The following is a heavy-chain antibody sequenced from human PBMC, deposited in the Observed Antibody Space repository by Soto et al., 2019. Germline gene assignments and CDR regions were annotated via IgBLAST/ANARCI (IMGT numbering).Heavy chain of an antibody. V-gene: IGHV1-69*13. Sequence: AASVKVSCKASGGTFSSYAISWVRQAPGQGLEWMGGIIPIFGTANYAQKFQGRVTITADESTSTAYMELSSLRSEDTAVYYCARGMEQLVPGYYYGMDVWGQGTTVTVS. J-gene: IGHJ6*02. CDR1: GGTFSSYA. CDR3: ARGMEQLVPGYYYGMDV. D-gene: IGHD6-6*01. CDR2: IIPIFGTA.